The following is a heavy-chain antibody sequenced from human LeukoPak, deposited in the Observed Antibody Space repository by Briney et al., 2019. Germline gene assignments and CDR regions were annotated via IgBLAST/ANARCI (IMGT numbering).Heavy chain of an antibody. Sequence: GTSLKISFKGSGYRFTSYWIGWVRQMPGKGLEWMGIIYPGDSDTRYSPSFQGQVTISADKSISTAYLQWSSLKASDTAMYYCARRFGVVPAEGWFDPWGQGTLVTVSS. CDR2: IYPGDSDT. D-gene: IGHD2-2*01. J-gene: IGHJ5*02. V-gene: IGHV5-51*01. CDR3: ARRFGVVPAEGWFDP. CDR1: GYRFTSYW.